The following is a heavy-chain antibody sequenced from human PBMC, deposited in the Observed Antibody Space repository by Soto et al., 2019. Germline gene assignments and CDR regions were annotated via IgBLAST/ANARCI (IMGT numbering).Heavy chain of an antibody. CDR2: MHTGGNEK. V-gene: IGHV3-33*08. Sequence: QVQLVESGGGVVQPGGSLRLSCAASGFTFSYYGFHWVRQAPGKGLEWVAVMHTGGNEKYYVDSVKGRFTVSRDDSRNMVYLEMSGLRAEDTSDYFCARDADTTGHYSHFDLWGRGALFAVS. J-gene: IGHJ4*02. CDR1: GFTFSYYG. D-gene: IGHD3-9*01. CDR3: ARDADTTGHYSHFDL.